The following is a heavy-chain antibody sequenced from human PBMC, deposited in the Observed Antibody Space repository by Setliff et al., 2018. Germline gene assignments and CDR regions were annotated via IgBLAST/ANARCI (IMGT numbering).Heavy chain of an antibody. CDR2: TIPMFGSA. D-gene: IGHD6-13*01. J-gene: IGHJ5*02. V-gene: IGHV1-69*05. Sequence: SVKVSCKASGGTFRSYGISWVRQAPGQGLEWMGGTIPMFGSANYAQKFQGRVTIITDEFTGTAYMELSSLRTEDTAVYYCARVLSPSSSWRGWFDPWGQGTLVTVSS. CDR3: ARVLSPSSSWRGWFDP. CDR1: GGTFRSYG.